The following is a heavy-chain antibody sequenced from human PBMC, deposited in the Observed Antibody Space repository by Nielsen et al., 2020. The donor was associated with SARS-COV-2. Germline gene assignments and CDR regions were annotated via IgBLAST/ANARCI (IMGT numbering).Heavy chain of an antibody. J-gene: IGHJ3*02. D-gene: IGHD3-22*01. Sequence: GESLKISCAASGFTFSSYSMNWVRQAPGKGLEWVSSISSSSSYIYYADSVKGRFTISRDNAKNSLYLQMNSLRAEDTAVYYCAGDRRGYYDIYVLAAFDIWGQGTMVTVSS. CDR1: GFTFSSYS. CDR2: ISSSSSYI. V-gene: IGHV3-21*01. CDR3: AGDRRGYYDIYVLAAFDI.